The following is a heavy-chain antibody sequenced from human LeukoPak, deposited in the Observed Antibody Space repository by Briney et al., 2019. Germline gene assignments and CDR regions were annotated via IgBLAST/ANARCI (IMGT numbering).Heavy chain of an antibody. D-gene: IGHD2-15*01. V-gene: IGHV4-59*08. J-gene: IGHJ4*02. CDR1: GGSISSYY. CDR2: IYYSGRT. Sequence: SETLSLTCTVSGGSISSYYWSWIRQPPGKGLEWIGYIYYSGRTKYNPSLKSRVTISVDTSKNQFSLKLSSVTAADTAVYYCARTYCSGGSCHFDYWGQGTLVTVSS. CDR3: ARTYCSGGSCHFDY.